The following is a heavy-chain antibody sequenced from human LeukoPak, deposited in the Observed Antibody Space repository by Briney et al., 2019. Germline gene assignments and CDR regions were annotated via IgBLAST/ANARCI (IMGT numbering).Heavy chain of an antibody. CDR2: INSDGSST. D-gene: IGHD4-17*01. J-gene: IGHJ4*02. CDR1: GFTFSSYW. CDR3: ARVRYGDYYFDY. Sequence: PGGSLRLSCAASGFTFSSYWVHWVRHAPGKGLVWVSRINSDGSSTSYADSVKGRFTISRDNAKNTLYLQMTSLRAEDTAVYYCARVRYGDYYFDYWGQGTLVTVSS. V-gene: IGHV3-74*01.